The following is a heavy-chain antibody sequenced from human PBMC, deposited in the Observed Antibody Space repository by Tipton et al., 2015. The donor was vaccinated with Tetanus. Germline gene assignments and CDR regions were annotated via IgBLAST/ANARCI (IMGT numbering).Heavy chain of an antibody. CDR2: INPSGGLT. CDR3: ARGPTVTTAHYYYGMDV. CDR1: GYTFSSFE. V-gene: IGHV1-46*01. J-gene: IGHJ6*02. Sequence: QVQLVQSGAEIKRPGASVKVSCKASGYTFSSFEVHWVRQAPGQGLEWMGTINPSGGLTTYAQKFKGRLIVAKDTSTSTVSMELSSLRSEDTAVYYCARGPTVTTAHYYYGMDVWGQGTTVTVSS. D-gene: IGHD4-11*01.